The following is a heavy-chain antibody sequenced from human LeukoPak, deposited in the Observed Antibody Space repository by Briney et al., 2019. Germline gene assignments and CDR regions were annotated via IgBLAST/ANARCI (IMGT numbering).Heavy chain of an antibody. CDR3: ATDRDNSDWQKRFDS. V-gene: IGHV3-7*01. Sequence: GGSLRLSCAASGFTFSTYWMNWYRQAPGKGLEWVGNINQDASEINYVDSVRGRFTISRDNAKNSLHLQMNSLRAEDTAVYYCATDRDNSDWQKRFDSWGQGTLVNVSS. D-gene: IGHD2-21*02. J-gene: IGHJ4*02. CDR2: INQDASEI. CDR1: GFTFSTYW.